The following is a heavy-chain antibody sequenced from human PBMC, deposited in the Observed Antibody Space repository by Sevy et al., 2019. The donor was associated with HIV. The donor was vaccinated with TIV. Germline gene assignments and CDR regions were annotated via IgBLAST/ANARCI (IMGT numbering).Heavy chain of an antibody. V-gene: IGHV3-30*18. CDR1: GFTFSSYG. D-gene: IGHD6-19*01. CDR2: ISYDGSNK. J-gene: IGHJ5*02. Sequence: GGSLRLSCAASGFTFSSYGMHWVRQAPGKGLDWVTVISYDGSNKYYADSVKGRFTISRDNSKNTLYLQMNSLRVEDTVVYYCAKGGQWLVRDWFDPWGQGTLVTVSS. CDR3: AKGGQWLVRDWFDP.